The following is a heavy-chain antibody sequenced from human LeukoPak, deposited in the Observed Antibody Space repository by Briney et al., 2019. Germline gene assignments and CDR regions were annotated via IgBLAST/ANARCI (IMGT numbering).Heavy chain of an antibody. Sequence: GAALKISCEGSGSSFTSYWIGWVRPMRGKGLGWRGIIYPGDSDTRYSPSFQGQVTISAAKSVSTAYLKCSRLEASDTAMYYCARLRVMAGARYFDYWGQGTLVTVSS. J-gene: IGHJ4*02. V-gene: IGHV5-51*01. CDR1: GSSFTSYW. CDR3: ARLRVMAGARYFDY. D-gene: IGHD6-19*01. CDR2: IYPGDSDT.